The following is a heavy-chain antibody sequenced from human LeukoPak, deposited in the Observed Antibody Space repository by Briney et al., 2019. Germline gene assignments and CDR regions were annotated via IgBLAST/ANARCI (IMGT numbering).Heavy chain of an antibody. V-gene: IGHV3-23*01. CDR2: ISGRTSST. CDR1: GFTFSSYG. J-gene: IGHJ4*02. Sequence: GGTLRLSCAASGFTFSSYGMSWVRQAPGKGLEWVSAISGRTSSTYYADSVKGRFTISRDNSKNTLYLQMNNLRVEDTALYYCAKWGCSGGNCYPFDFWGQGTLVTVSS. CDR3: AKWGCSGGNCYPFDF. D-gene: IGHD2-15*01.